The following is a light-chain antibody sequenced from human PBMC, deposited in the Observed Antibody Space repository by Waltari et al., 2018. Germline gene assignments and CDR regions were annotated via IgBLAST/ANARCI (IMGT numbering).Light chain of an antibody. CDR2: DVS. Sequence: QSALTQSASVSGSPGQSIAISCTATNTDIGRHNFVPWYQQYPGKVPKLIIYDVSNRPSGISTRFSGSKFGNTASLTISGLQAEDEADYYCSSYTTGRTYVFGTGTKVTVL. CDR3: SSYTTGRTYV. J-gene: IGLJ1*01. V-gene: IGLV2-14*03. CDR1: NTDIGRHNF.